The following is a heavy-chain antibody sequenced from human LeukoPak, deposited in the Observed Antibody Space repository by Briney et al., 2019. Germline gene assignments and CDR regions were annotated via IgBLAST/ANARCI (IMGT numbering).Heavy chain of an antibody. CDR2: LSDSGDRT. CDR1: GFTFSNYA. J-gene: IGHJ4*02. Sequence: QSGGSLRLSCAASGFTFSNYAMSWVRQAPGKGLEWVSALSDSGDRTYYADSVKGRFTISRDNSKNTLYLQLNSLRAEDTAVYYCAKEPLDFWGQGTLVTVSS. CDR3: AKEPLDF. V-gene: IGHV3-23*01.